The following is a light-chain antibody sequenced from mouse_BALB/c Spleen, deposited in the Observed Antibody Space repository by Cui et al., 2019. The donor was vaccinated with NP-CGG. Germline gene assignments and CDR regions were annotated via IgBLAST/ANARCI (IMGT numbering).Light chain of an antibody. Sequence: QAVVTHESAVSISPGETVTLTCRSSTGAVTTSNYANWVQEKPDHLFTGLIGGTNNRAPGVPARFSGSLIGDKAALTITGAQTEDEAIYFCALWYSNHWVFGGGTKLTVL. CDR1: TGAVTTSNY. CDR2: GTN. CDR3: ALWYSNHWV. J-gene: IGLJ1*01. V-gene: IGLV1*01.